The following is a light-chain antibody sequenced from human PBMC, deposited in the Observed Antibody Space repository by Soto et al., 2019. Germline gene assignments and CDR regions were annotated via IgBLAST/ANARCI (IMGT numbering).Light chain of an antibody. J-gene: IGLJ1*01. Sequence: QSVLTQPPSASGTPGQRVTISCSGSSSNIGSNSVNWYRQLPGTAPKLMIYQVTIRPSGISNRFSGSKSGNTASLTISGLQAEDEADYYCTSFTSTSSLYVFGTGTKLTVL. CDR3: TSFTSTSSLYV. V-gene: IGLV1-44*01. CDR1: SSNIGSNS. CDR2: QVT.